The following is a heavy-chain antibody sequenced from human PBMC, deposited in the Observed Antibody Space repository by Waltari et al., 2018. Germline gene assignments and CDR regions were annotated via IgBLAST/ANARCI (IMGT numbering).Heavy chain of an antibody. V-gene: IGHV4-59*01. Sequence: QVQLQESGPGLVKPSETLSLTCTVSGGSISSYYWSWIRQPPGTGLEWIGYIYYSGSTNYNPSLKSRVTISVDTSKNQFSLKLSSVTAADTAVYYCARGFMTYYYGSGSYYTWRWFDPWGQGTLVTVSS. D-gene: IGHD3-10*01. CDR3: ARGFMTYYYGSGSYYTWRWFDP. CDR1: GGSISSYY. CDR2: IYYSGST. J-gene: IGHJ5*02.